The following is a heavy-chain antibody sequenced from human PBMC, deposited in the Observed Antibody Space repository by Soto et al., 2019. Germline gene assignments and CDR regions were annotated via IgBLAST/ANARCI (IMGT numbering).Heavy chain of an antibody. CDR1: GFSLNTAGVG. V-gene: IGHV2-5*02. J-gene: IGHJ5*02. CDR2: IFWDGDK. Sequence: QITLKESGPTLVKPTQTLTLTCTFSGFSLNTAGVGVGWVRQPPGKALEWLAVIFWDGDKRYSPSLQSRLTITRDTSKDQVVLTMTNMDPVDTATYYCVRPRNWFDPWGQGTLVTVSS. CDR3: VRPRNWFDP.